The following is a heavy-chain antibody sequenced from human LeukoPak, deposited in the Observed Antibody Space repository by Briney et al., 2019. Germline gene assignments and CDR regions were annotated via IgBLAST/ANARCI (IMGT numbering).Heavy chain of an antibody. Sequence: PGGSLRLSCAASRFTFSSYAMHWVRQAPGKGLEWVALISYDGSNNYHADSVKGRFTISRDNSKNTLYLQMNSLRAEDTAVYYCAKDPQATKPYYFDYWGQGTLVTVSS. CDR1: RFTFSSYA. J-gene: IGHJ4*02. V-gene: IGHV3-30-3*01. CDR2: ISYDGSNN. D-gene: IGHD5-24*01. CDR3: AKDPQATKPYYFDY.